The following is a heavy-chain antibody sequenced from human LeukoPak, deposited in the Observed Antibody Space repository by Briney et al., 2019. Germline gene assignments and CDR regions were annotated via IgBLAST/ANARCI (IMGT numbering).Heavy chain of an antibody. D-gene: IGHD1-26*01. Sequence: ASVTVSFKSSVYTLTKYYMHWLRQAPGQGLEWMGWINPNSGDTHYAQNFQGRVTLTRDTSSSTVYMELRRLRSDDTAVYYCARDLTTYSPDVVYWGQGTLVTVSS. V-gene: IGHV1-2*02. CDR3: ARDLTTYSPDVVY. J-gene: IGHJ4*02. CDR1: VYTLTKYY. CDR2: INPNSGDT.